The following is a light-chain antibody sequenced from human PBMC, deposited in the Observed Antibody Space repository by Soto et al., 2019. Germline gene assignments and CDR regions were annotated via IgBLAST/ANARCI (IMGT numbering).Light chain of an antibody. Sequence: QSVLTQPPSVSGAPGQSIIISCTGSSCNIGADYDVPWYRRLPGKAPKLLISDDNNRPSGVPNRFSGSKSGNTASLAISGLQAEDEADYFCRSYTSSLSIWVFGAGTKLTVL. CDR2: DDN. J-gene: IGLJ3*02. CDR3: RSYTSSLSIWV. CDR1: SCNIGADYD. V-gene: IGLV1-40*01.